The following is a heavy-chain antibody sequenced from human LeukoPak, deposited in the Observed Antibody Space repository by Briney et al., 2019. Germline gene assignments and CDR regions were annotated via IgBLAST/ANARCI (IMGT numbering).Heavy chain of an antibody. CDR2: ISYTGNT. CDR3: AREGGFHSPAGI. V-gene: IGHV4-4*08. D-gene: IGHD1-26*01. CDR1: GGSISSFY. J-gene: IGHJ3*02. Sequence: SETLSLTCTVSGGSISSFYWSWIRQSPGKGLEWIGYISYTGNTNYNPSLKSRVTISEDTSKNQFSLKLSSVTAADTAVYYCAREGGFHSPAGIWGQGTMVTVSS.